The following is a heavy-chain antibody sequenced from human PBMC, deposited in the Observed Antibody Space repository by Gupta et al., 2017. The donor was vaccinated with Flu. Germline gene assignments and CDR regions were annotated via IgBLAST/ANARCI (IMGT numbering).Heavy chain of an antibody. CDR1: GFTFNTCY. CDR2: ISQDGNNK. Sequence: SGFTFNTCYMSWVRQAPGKGLECVAMISQDGNNKDYVDSVKGRFTISRDNAKNSLYLKMNSLRAEDTAVYYCGWTVRGLKYWGQGTLVTVSS. D-gene: IGHD2-15*01. V-gene: IGHV3-7*01. CDR3: GWTVRGLKY. J-gene: IGHJ4*02.